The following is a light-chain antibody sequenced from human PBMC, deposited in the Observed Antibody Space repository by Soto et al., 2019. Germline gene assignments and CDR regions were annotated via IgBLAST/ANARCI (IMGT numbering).Light chain of an antibody. CDR3: QQYGSSQWT. V-gene: IGKV1-6*01. CDR1: QAIGKD. Sequence: AIQMTQSPSSLSASVGDRVTITCRASQAIGKDVAWYQLKPGKAPKVLVYGASILHSGVPSRFGGSGSGTDFTLTISRLEPEDFAVYYCQQYGSSQWTFGQGTKVDIK. CDR2: GAS. J-gene: IGKJ1*01.